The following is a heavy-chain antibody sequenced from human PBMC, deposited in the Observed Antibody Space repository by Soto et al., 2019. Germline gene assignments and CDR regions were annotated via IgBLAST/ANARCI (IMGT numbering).Heavy chain of an antibody. J-gene: IGHJ6*02. V-gene: IGHV1-69*13. CDR1: GGTFSSYA. Sequence: SVKVSCKASGGTFSSYAIGWVRQAPGQGLEWMGGIIPIFGTANYAQKFQGRVTITADESTSTAYMELSSLRSEDTAVYYCARDRIAAAGSHYYYGMDVWGQGTTVTVSS. CDR2: IIPIFGTA. D-gene: IGHD6-13*01. CDR3: ARDRIAAAGSHYYYGMDV.